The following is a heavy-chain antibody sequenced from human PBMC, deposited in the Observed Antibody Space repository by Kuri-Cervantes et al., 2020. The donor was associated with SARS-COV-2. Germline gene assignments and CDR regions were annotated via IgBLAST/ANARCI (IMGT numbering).Heavy chain of an antibody. J-gene: IGHJ6*03. CDR2: ISGLGGAA. CDR3: ARDCSSPYKYYYYYYMDV. CDR1: GFNFNRYV. D-gene: IGHD6-13*01. V-gene: IGHV3-23*01. Sequence: GGSLRLSCAASGFNFNRYVMTWVRQAPGKGLQWVSSISGLGGAAYYADFVKGRFTISRDNSQDILYLQINDLRVEDTAIYYCARDCSSPYKYYYYYYMDVWGKGTTVTVSS.